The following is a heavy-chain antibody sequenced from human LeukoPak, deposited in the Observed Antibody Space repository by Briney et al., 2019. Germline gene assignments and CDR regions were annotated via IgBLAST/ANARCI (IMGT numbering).Heavy chain of an antibody. V-gene: IGHV3-23*01. CDR1: GFTFSSYA. J-gene: IGHJ4*02. CDR2: ISGSGGST. Sequence: PGGSLRLSCAASGFTFSSYAMSWGRQAPGKGLEWVSAISGSGGSTYYADSVKGRFTISRDNSKNTLYLQMNSLRAEDTAVYYCAKDTGGIAVAGTRFDYWGQGTLVTVSS. CDR3: AKDTGGIAVAGTRFDY. D-gene: IGHD6-19*01.